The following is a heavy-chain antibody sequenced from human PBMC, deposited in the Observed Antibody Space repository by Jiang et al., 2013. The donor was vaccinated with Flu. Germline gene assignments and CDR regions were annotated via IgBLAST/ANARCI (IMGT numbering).Heavy chain of an antibody. CDR3: AKDQFRLEQWLGRYYFDY. V-gene: IGHV3-23*01. J-gene: IGHJ4*02. D-gene: IGHD6-19*01. CDR1: GFTFSSYA. CDR2: ISGSGGST. Sequence: VQLLESGGDLVKPGGSLRLSCAASGFTFSSYAMSWVRQAPGKGLEWVSAISGSGGSTYYADSVKGRFTISRDNSKNTLYLQMNSLRAEDTAVYYCAKDQFRLEQWLGRYYFDYWGQGTLVTVSS.